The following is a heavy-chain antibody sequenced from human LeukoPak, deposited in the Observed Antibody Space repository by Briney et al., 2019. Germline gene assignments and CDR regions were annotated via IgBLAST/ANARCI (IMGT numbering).Heavy chain of an antibody. CDR1: GFTFSSYW. Sequence: PGGSLRLSCAASGFTFSSYWMHWVRQAPGKGLVWVSRINSDGSSTRYADSVKGRFTISRDNAKSTLYLQMNSLRAEDTAVYYCAREPTSSYYYTDVWGKGTTVTVSS. V-gene: IGHV3-74*01. J-gene: IGHJ6*03. CDR2: INSDGSST. CDR3: AREPTSSYYYTDV. D-gene: IGHD5-12*01.